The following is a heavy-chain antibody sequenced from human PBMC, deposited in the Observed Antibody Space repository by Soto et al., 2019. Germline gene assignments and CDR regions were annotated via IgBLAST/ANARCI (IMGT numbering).Heavy chain of an antibody. D-gene: IGHD3-22*01. CDR1: VGSISSSSYY. Sequence: PSETLSLTCTVSVGSISSSSYYWGWILQPPGKGLEWIGSIYYSGSTYYNPSLKSRVTISGDTSKNQFSLKLSSVTAADTAVYYCARGGYYYENSGQNAYDYWGQGILVTVSS. V-gene: IGHV4-39*07. CDR3: ARGGYYYENSGQNAYDY. J-gene: IGHJ4*01. CDR2: IYYSGST.